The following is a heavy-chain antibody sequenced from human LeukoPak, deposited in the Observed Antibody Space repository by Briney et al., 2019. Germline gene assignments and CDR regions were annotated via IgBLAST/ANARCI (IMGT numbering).Heavy chain of an antibody. D-gene: IGHD6-13*01. CDR3: ARVKKRYSSSWRNDAFDI. CDR2: INHNSGGT. CDR1: GYTFTGYY. V-gene: IGHV1-2*02. Sequence: ASVKVSCKASGYTFTGYYMHWVRQGPGQGREWMGWINHNSGGTKYAQKFQGRVTMTRDTSISTAYMELSRLRSDDTAVYYCARVKKRYSSSWRNDAFDIWGQGTMVTVSS. J-gene: IGHJ3*02.